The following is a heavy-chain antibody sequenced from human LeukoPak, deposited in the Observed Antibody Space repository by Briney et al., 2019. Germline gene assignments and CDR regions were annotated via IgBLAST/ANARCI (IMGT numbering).Heavy chain of an antibody. Sequence: SSETLSLTCAVYGGSFSGYYWSWIRQPPGKGLEWIGEINHSGSTNYNPSLKSRVTISVDTSKNQFSLKLSSVTAADTAVYYCARHLSYTTVTTYYYYYMDVWGKGTTVTISS. V-gene: IGHV4-34*01. J-gene: IGHJ6*03. CDR2: INHSGST. CDR3: ARHLSYTTVTTYYYYYMDV. CDR1: GGSFSGYY. D-gene: IGHD4-17*01.